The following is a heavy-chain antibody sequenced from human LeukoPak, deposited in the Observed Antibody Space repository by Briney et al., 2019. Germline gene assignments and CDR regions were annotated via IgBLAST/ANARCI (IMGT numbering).Heavy chain of an antibody. J-gene: IGHJ4*02. CDR2: INLGGST. Sequence: SETLSLTCALSGGSFDGYSWSGIRQSPGEGLEWIGEINLGGSTNYNPSLKSRVTMTIDTSKRKVSLKLTSVTAADTSIYFCATSTKVVRPDSWDSWGQGTLVSVSS. V-gene: IGHV4-34*01. CDR3: ATSTKVVRPDSWDS. CDR1: GGSFDGYS. D-gene: IGHD4-11*01.